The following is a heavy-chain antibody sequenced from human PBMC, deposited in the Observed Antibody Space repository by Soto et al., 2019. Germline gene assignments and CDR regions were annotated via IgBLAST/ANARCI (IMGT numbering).Heavy chain of an antibody. Sequence: VXGPTVVNPTQTLTLTCTFSGFSFTTAGVAVGWIRQTPGGALEWLTLIYYNDDRRFSPSLKTRLTITGDTSKNQVVLSLTNVDPGDTATYFCAHSDGGYEIIYFDFWGQGLPVTVSS. D-gene: IGHD5-12*01. CDR1: GFSFTTAGVA. J-gene: IGHJ4*02. V-gene: IGHV2-5*01. CDR2: IYYNDDR. CDR3: AHSDGGYEIIYFDF.